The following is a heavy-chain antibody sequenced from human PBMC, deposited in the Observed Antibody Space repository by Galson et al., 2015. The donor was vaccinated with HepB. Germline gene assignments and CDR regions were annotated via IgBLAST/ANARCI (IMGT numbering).Heavy chain of an antibody. CDR1: GYTFTGYY. CDR3: ARDRGYCSSTSCYIPRMYYYMDV. J-gene: IGHJ6*03. V-gene: IGHV1-2*06. Sequence: SVKVSCKASGYTFTGYYMHWVRQAPGQGLEWMGRINPNSGGTNYEQKFQGRVTMTRDTSISTAYMELSRLRSDDTAVYYCARDRGYCSSTSCYIPRMYYYMDVWGKGTTVTVSS. CDR2: INPNSGGT. D-gene: IGHD2-2*02.